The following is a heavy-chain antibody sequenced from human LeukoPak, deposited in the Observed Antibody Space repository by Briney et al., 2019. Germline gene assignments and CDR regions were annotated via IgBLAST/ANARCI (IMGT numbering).Heavy chain of an antibody. J-gene: IGHJ3*02. V-gene: IGHV3-23*01. Sequence: GGSLRLSCAASGFTFSSYAMSWVRQAPGKGLEWVSAISGSGGSTYYADSVKGRFTISRDNSKNTLYLQMNSLRAEDTAVYYCAKDNRYSSSWSLDAFDIWGQGTMVTVSS. D-gene: IGHD6-13*01. CDR1: GFTFSSYA. CDR3: AKDNRYSSSWSLDAFDI. CDR2: ISGSGGST.